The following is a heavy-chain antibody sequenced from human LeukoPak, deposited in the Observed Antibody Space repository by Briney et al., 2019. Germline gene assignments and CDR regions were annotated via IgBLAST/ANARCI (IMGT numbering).Heavy chain of an antibody. CDR3: AGYDSTGYYIDAFDI. D-gene: IGHD3-22*01. CDR1: GGSIGRGDYY. Sequence: SETLSLTCTVSGGSIGRGDYYWSWIRQPPGKGLECIGYIHYNGSTYYNPSLKSRVTISVDTSKNQFSLKLSSVTATDAAVYYCAGYDSTGYYIDAFDIWGQGTMVTVSS. V-gene: IGHV4-30-4*01. CDR2: IHYNGST. J-gene: IGHJ3*02.